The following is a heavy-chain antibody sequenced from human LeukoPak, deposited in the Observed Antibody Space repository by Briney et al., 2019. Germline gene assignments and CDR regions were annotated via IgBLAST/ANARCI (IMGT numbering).Heavy chain of an antibody. Sequence: GSLRLSCAASGFTFSSYAMHWVRQAPGKGLEWVAVISYDGSNKYYADSVKGRFTISRDNSKNTLYLQMNSLRAEDTAVYYCARVGENDAFDIWGQGTMVTVSS. V-gene: IGHV3-30*04. D-gene: IGHD3-16*01. CDR1: GFTFSSYA. CDR2: ISYDGSNK. J-gene: IGHJ3*02. CDR3: ARVGENDAFDI.